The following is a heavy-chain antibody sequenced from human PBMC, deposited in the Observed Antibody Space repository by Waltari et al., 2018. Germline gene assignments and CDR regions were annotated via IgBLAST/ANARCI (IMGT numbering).Heavy chain of an antibody. J-gene: IGHJ5*02. V-gene: IGHV3-30*18. CDR2: ILYDGSNK. CDR3: AKDGMPYL. Sequence: QVQLAQSGGGMVQPGRSLRLSCAASGFPCSNYAMHGVRQAPGKGLEWVAGILYDGSNKYYADSVKGRLTISRDNSKNTLYLQMNSLRAEDTAVYYCAKDGMPYLWGQGTLVTVSS. CDR1: GFPCSNYA. D-gene: IGHD2-2*01.